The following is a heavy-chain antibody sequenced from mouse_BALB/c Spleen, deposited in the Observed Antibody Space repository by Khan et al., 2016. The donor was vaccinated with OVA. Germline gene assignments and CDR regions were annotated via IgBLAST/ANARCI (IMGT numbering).Heavy chain of an antibody. CDR2: INPRSGYT. Sequence: QVQLQQSGAELARPGASVKMSCKASGYTFTSYTMHWVKQRPGQGLEWIGYINPRSGYTDYNQKFKDKTTLTTAISSSTAYMQLSSLTSEDAAVYYCARRRGGYYFDYWGQGTTLTVSS. CDR3: ARRRGGYYFDY. J-gene: IGHJ2*01. V-gene: IGHV1-4*02. CDR1: GYTFTSYT.